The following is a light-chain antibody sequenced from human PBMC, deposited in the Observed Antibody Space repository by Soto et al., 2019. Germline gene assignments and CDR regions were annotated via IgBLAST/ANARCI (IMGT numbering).Light chain of an antibody. V-gene: IGLV2-8*01. CDR1: HSDFGGYNY. Sequence: QSVLTQPPSASGSPGQSVTISCTGAHSDFGGYNYVSWYQQHPGKAPKLMIFEVNKRPSGVPDRFSGSKFGNTASLTVSGLQAEDDADYYCSSYAGRNNVVFGGGTKLAVL. J-gene: IGLJ2*01. CDR3: SSYAGRNNVV. CDR2: EVN.